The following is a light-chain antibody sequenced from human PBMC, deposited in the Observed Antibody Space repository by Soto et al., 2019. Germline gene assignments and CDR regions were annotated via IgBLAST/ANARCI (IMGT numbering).Light chain of an antibody. CDR2: EVS. CDR3: NSYTSCSSRV. V-gene: IGLV2-14*01. CDR1: SSDVGGYSR. Sequence: QSVLTQPASVSGSPGQSITISCTGNSSDVGGYSRVSWYHHHPGKAPKLMIYEVSDRPSGVSNRLSGSMSGNTASLTISGLQAEDEADYYCNSYTSCSSRVLGTGTDVTVL. J-gene: IGLJ1*01.